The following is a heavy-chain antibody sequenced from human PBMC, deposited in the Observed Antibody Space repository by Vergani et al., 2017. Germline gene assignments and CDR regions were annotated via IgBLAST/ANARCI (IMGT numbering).Heavy chain of an antibody. V-gene: IGHV1-8*01. CDR3: ARGYIMDV. CDR2: MNLSSGNT. Sequence: QVQLVQSGAEVKTPGASVKVSCKASGYTVSKYDFNWVRQATGQGLEWMGWMNLSSGNTGYAQKFQGRVVMTRETSINTAYMEVSSLRPDDTAVYYCARGYIMDVWGQGTAVTVSS. CDR1: GYTVSKYD. J-gene: IGHJ6*02. D-gene: IGHD5-12*01.